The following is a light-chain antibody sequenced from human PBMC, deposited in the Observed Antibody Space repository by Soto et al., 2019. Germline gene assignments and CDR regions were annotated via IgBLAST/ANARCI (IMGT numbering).Light chain of an antibody. V-gene: IGLV2-11*01. J-gene: IGLJ1*01. Sequence: QSALTQPRSVSGSPGQSVTISCTGTSNDVGAYHYVSWYQHHPGKAHKLIIYDVTQRPSGIPDRFSGSKSGNTASLTISGLQADDEADYHCCSYADNYFYVFGTGTKLTVL. CDR2: DVT. CDR3: CSYADNYFYV. CDR1: SNDVGAYHY.